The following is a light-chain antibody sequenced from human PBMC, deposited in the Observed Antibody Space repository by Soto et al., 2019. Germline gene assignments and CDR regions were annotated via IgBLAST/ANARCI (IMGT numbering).Light chain of an antibody. V-gene: IGLV2-14*01. CDR2: DVS. CDR1: SSDVGGYNY. Sequence: QSALTQPASVSGSPGQSITISCTGISSDVGGYNYVSWYQQHPGKAPKLMIYDVSNRPSGVSNRFSGSKSGNTASLTISGLQAEDEPDYYCSSYTSSSTLGVFGTGTKLTVL. CDR3: SSYTSSSTLGV. J-gene: IGLJ1*01.